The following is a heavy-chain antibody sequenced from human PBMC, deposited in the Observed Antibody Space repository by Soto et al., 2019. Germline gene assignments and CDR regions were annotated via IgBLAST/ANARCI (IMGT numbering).Heavy chain of an antibody. V-gene: IGHV4-61*03. CDR2: IYYSGGT. Sequence: SETLSLTCTVSGGSVSSGSFYWSWIRQPPGKGLEWIGYIYYSGGTNYNPPLKNRVTISKNKSANHFSLNLSSVTAADTAIYYCAGDQGYYDSSCYFDYWGHGTLVTVSS. D-gene: IGHD3-22*01. J-gene: IGHJ4*01. CDR1: GGSVSSGSFY. CDR3: AGDQGYYDSSCYFDY.